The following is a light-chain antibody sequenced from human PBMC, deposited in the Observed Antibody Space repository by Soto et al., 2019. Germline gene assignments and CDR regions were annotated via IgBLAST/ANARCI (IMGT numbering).Light chain of an antibody. J-gene: IGKJ1*01. CDR1: QSVLYSSNNKNY. Sequence: DIVMTQSPDSLAVSLGERATINCKSSQSVLYSSNNKNYLAWYQQKPGQPPKLLIYWASTRESGVPDRFSGSGSGTGFTLTISSLQAEDGVVYYGQQYYSTPPTFGQGTKVEIK. CDR3: QQYYSTPPT. CDR2: WAS. V-gene: IGKV4-1*01.